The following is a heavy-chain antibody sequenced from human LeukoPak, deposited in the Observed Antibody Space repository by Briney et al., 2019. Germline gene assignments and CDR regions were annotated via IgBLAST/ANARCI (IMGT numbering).Heavy chain of an antibody. CDR3: AKASRVRSIAACPLTRYYYYYMDV. CDR2: ISGSGGST. CDR1: GFTFSSYA. V-gene: IGHV3-23*01. J-gene: IGHJ6*03. D-gene: IGHD6-6*01. Sequence: SGGSLRLSCAASGFTFSSYAMSWVRQAPGKGLEWVSAISGSGGSTYYADSVKGRFTISRDNSKNTLYLQMNSLRAEDTAVYYCAKASRVRSIAACPLTRYYYYYMDVWGKGTTVTVSS.